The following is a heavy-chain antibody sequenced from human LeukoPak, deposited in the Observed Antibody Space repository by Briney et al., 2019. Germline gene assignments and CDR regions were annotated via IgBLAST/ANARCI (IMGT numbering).Heavy chain of an antibody. CDR3: ARREPHGDYGGKIRYYYYMDV. CDR1: GGSFSGYY. V-gene: IGHV4-34*01. CDR2: INHSGST. J-gene: IGHJ6*03. D-gene: IGHD4-23*01. Sequence: PSETLSLTCAVYGGSFSGYYWSWIRQPPGKGLEWIGEINHSGSTNYNPSLRSRVTISVDTSKNQFSLNLSSLTAADTAMYYCARREPHGDYGGKIRYYYYMDVWGKGTTITISS.